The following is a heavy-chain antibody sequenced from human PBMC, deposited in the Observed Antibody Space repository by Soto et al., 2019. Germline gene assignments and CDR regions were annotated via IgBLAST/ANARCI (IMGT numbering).Heavy chain of an antibody. Sequence: SETLSLTCIVSGASISSGDYYWSWVRQPPGKGLEWIGHISYSGTIDYSPSLKSRVTISLYTSKNQFSLNLNSVTAADTAVYYCVRALGSRFMEWPRFDPWGQGTLVTVSS. CDR1: GASISSGDYY. V-gene: IGHV4-30-4*01. J-gene: IGHJ5*02. D-gene: IGHD3-3*01. CDR3: VRALGSRFMEWPRFDP. CDR2: ISYSGTI.